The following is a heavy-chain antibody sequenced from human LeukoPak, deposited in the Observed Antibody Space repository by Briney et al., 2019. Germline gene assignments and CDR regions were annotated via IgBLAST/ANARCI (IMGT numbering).Heavy chain of an antibody. J-gene: IGHJ4*02. Sequence: LPGGSLRLSCAASGFTFSSHWMTWVRQAPGKGLEWVANIKEDGSQINHVDSVKGRFTISRDNAKNSLYLQMNSLRVEDTAVYYCAKHKIAWRTFDCWGQGTLVTVSS. CDR1: GFTFSSHW. CDR3: AKHKIAWRTFDC. D-gene: IGHD1/OR15-1a*01. V-gene: IGHV3-7*01. CDR2: IKEDGSQI.